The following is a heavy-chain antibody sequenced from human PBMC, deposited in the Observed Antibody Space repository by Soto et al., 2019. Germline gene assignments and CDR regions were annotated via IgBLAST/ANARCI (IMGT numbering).Heavy chain of an antibody. Sequence: QVQLVESGGGVAPPGGSLRLSCAASGFTFNIFGMHWVRQAPGKGLEWVAFISHDGRNKFYGDSVRGRFTISRDNSMNTLYLQMNSLRPDDTALYYCAKSTVRDLIGSLFDYWGQGTLVPVSS. V-gene: IGHV3-30*18. CDR3: AKSTVRDLIGSLFDY. CDR1: GFTFNIFG. CDR2: ISHDGRNK. J-gene: IGHJ4*02. D-gene: IGHD3-9*01.